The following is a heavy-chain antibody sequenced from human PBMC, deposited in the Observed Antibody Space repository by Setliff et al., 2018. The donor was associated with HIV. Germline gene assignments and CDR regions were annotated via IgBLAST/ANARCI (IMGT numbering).Heavy chain of an antibody. CDR3: ATDPYSSDWQYFYYYYMDV. Sequence: ASVKVSCKTPANTFTGYYIHWVRQAPGQGLEWMGRISPDSGASNYAQKFQGRVTMTRDTSITTAYMELTGLTSDDTATYYCATDPYSSDWQYFYYYYMDVWGTGTAVTVS. V-gene: IGHV1-2*06. D-gene: IGHD2-21*02. J-gene: IGHJ6*03. CDR1: ANTFTGYY. CDR2: ISPDSGAS.